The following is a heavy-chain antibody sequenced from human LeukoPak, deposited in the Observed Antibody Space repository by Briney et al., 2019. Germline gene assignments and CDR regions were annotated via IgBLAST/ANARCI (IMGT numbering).Heavy chain of an antibody. Sequence: GGSLRLSCAASGFTFSDYYMSWIRQAPGKGLEWVSYISSSSSYIYYADSVKGRFTISRDNAKNSLYLQMNSLRAEDTAVYYCARTNELGYCSSTSCYTVFYMDVWGKGTTVTVSS. CDR2: ISSSSSYI. V-gene: IGHV3-11*06. D-gene: IGHD2-2*02. CDR1: GFTFSDYY. J-gene: IGHJ6*03. CDR3: ARTNELGYCSSTSCYTVFYMDV.